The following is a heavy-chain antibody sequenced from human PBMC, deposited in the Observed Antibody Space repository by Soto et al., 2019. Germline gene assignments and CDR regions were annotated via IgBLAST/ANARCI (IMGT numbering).Heavy chain of an antibody. V-gene: IGHV3-13*01. CDR1: GFMFSNYD. Sequence: EVQLVESGGGLVQPGGSLRLSCAASGFMFSNYDMHWVRQVTGKGLEWVSGITTAGDTYYLDSVKGRFTISREKAKNSLYLQMNSLSAGDTAVYYCARELHGGSYGMDVWGQGTTVTVSS. CDR2: ITTAGDT. J-gene: IGHJ6*02. CDR3: ARELHGGSYGMDV.